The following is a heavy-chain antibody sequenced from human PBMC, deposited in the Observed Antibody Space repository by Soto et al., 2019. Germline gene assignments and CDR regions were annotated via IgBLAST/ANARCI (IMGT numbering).Heavy chain of an antibody. CDR2: IYYSGST. D-gene: IGHD3-10*01. CDR3: ARRVPTLRNDAIEI. Sequence: SETLSLTCTVSGCSISSSSYYWCWILHPPGKGLEWIGSIYYSGSTYYNPSLKSRVTISVDTSKNQFSLKLSSVTAADTAVYYWARRVPTLRNDAIEIWGKGKMVTV. J-gene: IGHJ3*02. V-gene: IGHV4-39*01. CDR1: GCSISSSSYY.